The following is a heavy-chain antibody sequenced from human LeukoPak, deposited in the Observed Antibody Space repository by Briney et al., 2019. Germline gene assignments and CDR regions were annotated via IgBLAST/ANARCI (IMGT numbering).Heavy chain of an antibody. CDR1: GYTFTGYY. V-gene: IGHV1-2*02. CDR2: INPNSGGT. Sequence: GASVKVSCKASGYTFTGYYMHWVRQAPGQGLEWMGWINPNSGGTNYAQKFQGRVTMTRDTSISTAYMGLSRLRSDDTAVYYCARDSGVATIQFDPWGQGTLVTVSS. D-gene: IGHD5-12*01. J-gene: IGHJ5*02. CDR3: ARDSGVATIQFDP.